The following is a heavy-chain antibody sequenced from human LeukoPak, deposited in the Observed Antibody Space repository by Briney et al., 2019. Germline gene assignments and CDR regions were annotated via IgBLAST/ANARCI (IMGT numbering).Heavy chain of an antibody. V-gene: IGHV3-53*01. J-gene: IGHJ2*01. CDR3: AREPLYYYDSSGLGL. Sequence: GESLKISCAASGFTVSSNYMSWVRQAPGKGLEWVSVIYSGGSTYYAGSVKGRFTISRDNSKNTLYLQMNSLRAEDTAVYYCAREPLYYYDSSGLGLWGRGTLVTVSS. D-gene: IGHD3-22*01. CDR2: IYSGGST. CDR1: GFTVSSNY.